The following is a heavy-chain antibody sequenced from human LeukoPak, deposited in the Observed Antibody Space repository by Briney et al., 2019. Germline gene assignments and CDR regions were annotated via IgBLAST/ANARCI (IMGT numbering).Heavy chain of an antibody. V-gene: IGHV3-30*18. CDR3: AKDPCSGGSCYWIDY. Sequence: GGSLRLSCAASGFTFSSYGMHWVRRAPGKGLEWVAVISYDGSNKYYADSVKGRFTISRDNSKNTLYLRMNSLRAEDTAVYYCAKDPCSGGSCYWIDYWGQGTLVTVSS. CDR1: GFTFSSYG. D-gene: IGHD2-15*01. J-gene: IGHJ4*02. CDR2: ISYDGSNK.